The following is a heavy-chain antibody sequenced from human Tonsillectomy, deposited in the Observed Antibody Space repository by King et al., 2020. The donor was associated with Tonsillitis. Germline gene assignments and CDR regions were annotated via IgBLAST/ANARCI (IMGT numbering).Heavy chain of an antibody. CDR1: GHTFSDYY. V-gene: IGHV3-11*01. D-gene: IGHD6-13*01. Sequence: VQLVESGGGLVKPGGSLRLSCAASGHTFSDYYMSWIRQAPGKGLEWLSYISSSGSTVYYADSVKGRFTISRDNAKNSLYLQMNSLRAEDTAVYYCARDSSSWAYYYYGMDDWGQGTTVTVSS. J-gene: IGHJ6*02. CDR2: ISSSGSTV. CDR3: ARDSSSWAYYYYGMDD.